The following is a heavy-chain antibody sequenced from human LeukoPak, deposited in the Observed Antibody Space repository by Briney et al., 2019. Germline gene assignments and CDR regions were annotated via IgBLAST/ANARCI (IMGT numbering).Heavy chain of an antibody. CDR3: ARKYGGYGGYFDY. Sequence: GASVKVSCKASGYTFTGYYMHWVRQAPGQGLEWMGGIIPIFGTANYAQKFQGRVTITADKSTSTAYMELSSLRSEDTAVYYCARKYGGYGGYFDYWGQGTLVTVSS. CDR2: IIPIFGTA. CDR1: GYTFTGYY. J-gene: IGHJ4*02. V-gene: IGHV1-69*06. D-gene: IGHD5-12*01.